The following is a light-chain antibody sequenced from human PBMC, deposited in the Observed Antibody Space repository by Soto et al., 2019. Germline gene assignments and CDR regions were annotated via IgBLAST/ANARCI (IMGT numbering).Light chain of an antibody. CDR1: SSDVGGYNY. V-gene: IGLV2-14*01. J-gene: IGLJ1*01. CDR2: EVS. Sequence: QSVLTQPASVSGSPGQSITISCTGTSSDVGGYNYVSWYQQHPGKAPKLMIYEVSNRPSGVSNRFSGSKSGNTASLTISGLQVEDEADYYCSSYTSSSTLHVFGTGTKVTVL. CDR3: SSYTSSSTLHV.